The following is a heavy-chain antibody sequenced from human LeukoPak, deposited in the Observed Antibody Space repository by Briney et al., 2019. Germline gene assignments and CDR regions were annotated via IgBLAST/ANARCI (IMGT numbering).Heavy chain of an antibody. CDR2: INHSGST. V-gene: IGHV4-34*01. CDR1: GGSFSGYY. D-gene: IGHD2-2*01. J-gene: IGHJ6*03. CDR3: ARLSPPQQQSSPHYYNYMDV. Sequence: PSETLSLTCAVYGGSFSGYYWSWIRQPPGKGLGWIGEINHSGSTNYNPSLKSRVTISVDTSKKQFSLKLSSVTAADTAVYYCARLSPPQQQSSPHYYNYMDVWGKGTTVTVSS.